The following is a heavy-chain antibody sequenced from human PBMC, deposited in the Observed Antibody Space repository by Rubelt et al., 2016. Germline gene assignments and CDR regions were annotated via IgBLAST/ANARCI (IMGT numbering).Heavy chain of an antibody. CDR1: GFTFSSYA. CDR2: ISYDGSNK. CDR3: ARDRGYCSSTSCYDYYYGMDV. V-gene: IGHV3-30*19. J-gene: IGHJ6*02. D-gene: IGHD2-2*01. Sequence: QVQLVESGGGVVQPGRSLRLSCAASGFTFSSYAMHWVRQAPGKGLEWVAVISYDGSNKYYADSVKGRFTISRDNSKNTLYLQMNSLRAEDTAVYYCARDRGYCSSTSCYDYYYGMDVWGQGTTVTVSS.